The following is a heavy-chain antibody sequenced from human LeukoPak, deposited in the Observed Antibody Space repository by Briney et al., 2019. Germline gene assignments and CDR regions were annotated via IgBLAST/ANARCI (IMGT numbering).Heavy chain of an antibody. Sequence: SETLSLTCTVSGGSISSYYWSWIRQPAGKGLEWIGRIYTSGSTNYNPSLKSRVTMSVDTSKNQFSLKLSSVTAADTAVYYCARARPDTNTWYRPFDYWGQGTLVPVSS. V-gene: IGHV4-4*07. CDR2: IYTSGST. D-gene: IGHD6-13*01. J-gene: IGHJ4*02. CDR3: ARARPDTNTWYRPFDY. CDR1: GGSISSYY.